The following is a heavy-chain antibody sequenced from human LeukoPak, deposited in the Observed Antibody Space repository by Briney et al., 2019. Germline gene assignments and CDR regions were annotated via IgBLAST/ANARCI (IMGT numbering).Heavy chain of an antibody. V-gene: IGHV2-70*11. Sequence: SGPALVKPTQTLTLTCTFSGFSLSTMGMCVSWIRQPPGKALEWLARIDWDDDKYYSTSLKTRLTISKDTSKNQVVLTMTNMDPVDTATYYCTQIAKKNYYDSSGYFDSWGQGTLVTVSS. CDR2: IDWDDDK. D-gene: IGHD3-22*01. CDR3: TQIAKKNYYDSSGYFDS. CDR1: GFSLSTMGMC. J-gene: IGHJ4*02.